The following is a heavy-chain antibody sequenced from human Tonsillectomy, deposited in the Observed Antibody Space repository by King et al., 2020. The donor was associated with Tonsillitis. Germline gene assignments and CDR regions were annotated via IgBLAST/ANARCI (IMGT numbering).Heavy chain of an antibody. D-gene: IGHD3-3*01. CDR3: ASSVTTFGVVTDY. J-gene: IGHJ4*02. V-gene: IGHV4-39*02. CDR2: ISYIGYT. CDR1: GGSISSSDYY. Sequence: QLQESGPGLVKPSETLSLTCTVSGGSISSSDYYWGWIRQPPGKGLGWLWRISYIGYTSYTPSLKSLVSISVDTPKNPFSLNLSSVTAADTAVYFCASSVTTFGVVTDYWGQGTLVTVSS.